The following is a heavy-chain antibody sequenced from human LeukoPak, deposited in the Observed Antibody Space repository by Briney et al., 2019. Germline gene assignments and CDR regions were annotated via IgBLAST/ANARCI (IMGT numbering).Heavy chain of an antibody. D-gene: IGHD3-10*01. CDR1: GGSFSSYY. V-gene: IGHV4-59*08. CDR3: ARAVYGSGSYFFDY. Sequence: SETLSLTCTVSGGSFSSYYWSWIRQPPGKGLEWIGYMFYSGSPNHNPSLKSRVTISVDTSKNQLSLKLTSVTAADTAVYYCARAVYGSGSYFFDYWGQGTLVTVSS. CDR2: MFYSGSP. J-gene: IGHJ4*02.